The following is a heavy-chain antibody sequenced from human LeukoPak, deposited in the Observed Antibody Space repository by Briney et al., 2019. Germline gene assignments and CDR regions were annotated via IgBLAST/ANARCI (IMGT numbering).Heavy chain of an antibody. CDR1: GGSISSGGYY. Sequence: SQTLSLTCTVSGGSISSGGYYWSWIRQHPGKGLEWIGYIYYSGSTYYNPSLKSRVTISVDRSKNQFSLKLSSVTAADTAVYYCAREGTDYGDYRYYFDYWGQGTLVTVSS. V-gene: IGHV4-31*03. CDR3: AREGTDYGDYRYYFDY. D-gene: IGHD4-17*01. CDR2: IYYSGST. J-gene: IGHJ4*02.